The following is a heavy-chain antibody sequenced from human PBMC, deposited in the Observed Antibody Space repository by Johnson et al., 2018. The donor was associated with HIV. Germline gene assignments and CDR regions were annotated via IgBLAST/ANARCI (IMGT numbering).Heavy chain of an antibody. D-gene: IGHD3-16*01. CDR2: ISGSGTTT. CDR3: AKYAPLNYES. Sequence: VQLVESGGGVVQPGRSLRLSCAASGFTFSSYGMQWVRQAPGKGLEWVPGISGSGTTTYNADSVKGRFTLSRDNSKNTMYLQMNSLRAEETAIYFCAKYAPLNYESGGQGTMVTVPS. CDR1: GFTFSSYG. J-gene: IGHJ3*01. V-gene: IGHV3-NL1*01.